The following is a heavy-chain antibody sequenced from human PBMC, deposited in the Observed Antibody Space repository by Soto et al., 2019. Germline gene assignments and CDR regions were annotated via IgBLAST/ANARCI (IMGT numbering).Heavy chain of an antibody. V-gene: IGHV4-59*01. CDR2: IYYSGST. D-gene: IGHD3-22*01. CDR3: ARSYDSSGYYRIYFDY. Sequence: QVQLQESGPGLVKPSETLSLTCTVSGGSISSYYWSWIRQPPGKGLEWIGYIYYSGSTNYNPSLTSRAPISXXTXKXXFSLNLSSVTAPDTAVYYCARSYDSSGYYRIYFDYWGQGTLVTVSS. J-gene: IGHJ4*02. CDR1: GGSISSYY.